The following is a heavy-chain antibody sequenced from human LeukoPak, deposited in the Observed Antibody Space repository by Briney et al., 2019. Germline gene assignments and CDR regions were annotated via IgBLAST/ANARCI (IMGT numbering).Heavy chain of an antibody. D-gene: IGHD3-22*01. CDR2: IYYSGST. CDR1: GGSISSYY. CDR3: ARDSLYYYDSSGVTN. V-gene: IGHV4-59*12. J-gene: IGHJ4*02. Sequence: KPSETLSLTCTVSGGSISSYYWSWIRQPPGKGLEWIGYIYYSGSTNYNPSLKSRVTISVDTSKNQFSLKLSSVTAADTAVYYCARDSLYYYDSSGVTNWGQGTLVTVSS.